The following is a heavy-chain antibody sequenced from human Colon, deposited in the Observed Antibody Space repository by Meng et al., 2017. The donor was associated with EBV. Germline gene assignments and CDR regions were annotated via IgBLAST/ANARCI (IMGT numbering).Heavy chain of an antibody. J-gene: IGHJ4*02. CDR2: IIHGGSP. V-gene: IGHV4-34*12. Sequence: QVHLPQWGAGLMKPSESLSLTCAFNGGSLSGAYWNWIRQPPGKGLEWIGEIIHGGSPSYNPSLKSRVTISIDTSKNQLSLMLSSVTAADTAVYYCARRPTGIDYWGQGTLVTVSS. CDR3: ARRPTGIDY. D-gene: IGHD2-8*02. CDR1: GGSLSGAY.